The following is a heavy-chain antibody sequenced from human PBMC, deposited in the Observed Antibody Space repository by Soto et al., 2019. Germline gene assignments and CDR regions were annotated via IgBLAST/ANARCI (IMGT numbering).Heavy chain of an antibody. CDR2: IYYSGST. D-gene: IGHD3-22*01. J-gene: IGHJ6*02. V-gene: IGHV4-61*01. CDR3: AREAIGAYYYYYGMDV. CDR1: VGSFSSGSYY. Sequence: PAETLSLTCTVSVGSFSSGSYYWSWIPQPPGKGLEWIGYIYYSGSTNYNPSRKSRVTISVDTSKNQFPLKLSSVTAADTAVYYCAREAIGAYYYYYGMDVWGQGTTVTVSS.